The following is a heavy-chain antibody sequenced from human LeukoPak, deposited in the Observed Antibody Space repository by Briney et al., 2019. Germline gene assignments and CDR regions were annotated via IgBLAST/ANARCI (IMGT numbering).Heavy chain of an antibody. CDR1: GYTFTGNY. D-gene: IGHD2-8*02. V-gene: IGHV1-2*02. CDR2: INPNSGGT. CDR3: ARGMYWGPEGDYYFDY. J-gene: IGHJ4*02. Sequence: GASVKVSCKASGYTFTGNYMHWVRQAPGQGPEWMGWINPNSGGTNCAQKFQGRVTMTRDTSISTAYMELSRLRSDDTAVYYCARGMYWGPEGDYYFDYWGQGTLVTVSS.